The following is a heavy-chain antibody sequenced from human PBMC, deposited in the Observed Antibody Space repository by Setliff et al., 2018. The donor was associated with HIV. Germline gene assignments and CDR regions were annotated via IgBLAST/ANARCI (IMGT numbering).Heavy chain of an antibody. V-gene: IGHV6-1*01. Sequence: PSQTLSLTCAISGDSVPSNSAAWHWIRQSPGRGLEWLGRTLFRSKWYNEYAASVKSRVTFSADTSKNQFSLQVNSVTPEDTAVYYCARDGSRSLGVSYPYFMDVWGKGTMVTVSS. CDR1: GDSVPSNSAA. J-gene: IGHJ6*03. CDR3: ARDGSRSLGVSYPYFMDV. CDR2: TLFRSKWYN. D-gene: IGHD6-13*01.